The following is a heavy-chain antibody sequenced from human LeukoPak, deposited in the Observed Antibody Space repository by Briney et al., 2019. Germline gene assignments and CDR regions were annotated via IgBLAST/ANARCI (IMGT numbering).Heavy chain of an antibody. J-gene: IGHJ4*02. V-gene: IGHV4-38-2*02. D-gene: IGHD2-2*01. CDR2: IYHSGST. CDR3: ARMTSGGDY. CDR1: GYSISSGYY. Sequence: PSETLSLTCTVSGYSISSGYYWGWIRQPPGKGLEWIGSIYHSGSTYYNPSLKSRVTILVDTSKNQFSLKLSSVTAADTAVYYCARMTSGGDYWGQGTLVTVSS.